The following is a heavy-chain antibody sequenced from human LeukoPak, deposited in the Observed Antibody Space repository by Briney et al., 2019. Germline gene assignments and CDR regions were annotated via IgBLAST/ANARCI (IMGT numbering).Heavy chain of an antibody. V-gene: IGHV3-30*03. CDR2: ISYDGSNK. D-gene: IGHD1-1*01. CDR1: GFTFSSYG. J-gene: IGHJ3*02. Sequence: PGRSLRLSCAASGFTFSSYGMHWVRQAPGKGLEWVAVISYDGSNKYYADSVKGRFTISRDNSKNTLCVQMNSLRAEDMAVYYCARGLGGTGPDAFDIWGQGTVVTVSA. CDR3: ARGLGGTGPDAFDI.